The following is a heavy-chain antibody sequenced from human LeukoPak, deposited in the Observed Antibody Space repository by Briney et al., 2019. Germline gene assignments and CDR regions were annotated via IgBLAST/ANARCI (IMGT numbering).Heavy chain of an antibody. CDR2: IIPIFGTA. Sequence: SVKVSCKASGGTFSSYAISWVRQAPGQGLEWMGGIIPIFGTANYAQKFQGRVTMTRDTSTSTVYMELSSLRSEDTAVYYCARAAASRYDYWGQGALVTVSS. D-gene: IGHD2-2*01. CDR1: GGTFSSYA. CDR3: ARAAASRYDY. V-gene: IGHV1-69*05. J-gene: IGHJ4*02.